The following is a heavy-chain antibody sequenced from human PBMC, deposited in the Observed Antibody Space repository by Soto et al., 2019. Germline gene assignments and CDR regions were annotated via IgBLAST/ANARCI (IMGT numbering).Heavy chain of an antibody. CDR2: IGWDDDK. V-gene: IGHV2-70*04. CDR1: GFSLSTSGMR. Sequence: SGPTLVNPTQTLTLTCTFSGFSLSTSGMRVSWIRQPPGKALEWLARIGWDDDKFYSTSLKTRLTISKDTSKNQVVRTMTNMDPMDTATYYCARMGDHYDSSGYLPDAFDIWGQGTMVTVSS. CDR3: ARMGDHYDSSGYLPDAFDI. J-gene: IGHJ3*02. D-gene: IGHD3-22*01.